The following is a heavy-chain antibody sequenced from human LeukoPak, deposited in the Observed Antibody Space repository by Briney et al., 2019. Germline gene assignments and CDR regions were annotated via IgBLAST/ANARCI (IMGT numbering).Heavy chain of an antibody. Sequence: PGESVRLSCAASGLAFSSYAMSWVRQAPGKGLEWVSTISVASNTFSADSVKGRFTISRDNSRNTVYLQMTSLRADDTAVYYCADYGVSGVRNNFYWGQGTLVTVSS. CDR2: ISVASNT. CDR3: ADYGVSGVRNNFY. V-gene: IGHV3-23*01. J-gene: IGHJ4*02. D-gene: IGHD3-3*01. CDR1: GLAFSSYA.